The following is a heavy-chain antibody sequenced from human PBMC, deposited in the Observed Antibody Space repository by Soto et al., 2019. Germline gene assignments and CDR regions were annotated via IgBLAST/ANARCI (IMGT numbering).Heavy chain of an antibody. CDR3: AREVSGYASTVTTTYYFDY. J-gene: IGHJ4*02. D-gene: IGHD4-17*01. CDR1: GFTVSSNY. Sequence: GGSLRLSCAASGFTVSSNYMSWVRQAPGKGLEWVSVIYSGGSTYYADSVKGRFTISRDNSKNTLYLQMNSLRAEDTAVYYCAREVSGYASTVTTTYYFDYWGQGTLVTVSS. CDR2: IYSGGST. V-gene: IGHV3-66*01.